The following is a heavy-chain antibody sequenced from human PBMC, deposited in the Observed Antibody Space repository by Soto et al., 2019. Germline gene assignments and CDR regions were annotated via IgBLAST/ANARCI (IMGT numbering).Heavy chain of an antibody. D-gene: IGHD2-2*02. Sequence: SETLSLTCTVCGGSISSSSYYWGWIRQPPGKGLEWIGSIYYSGSTYYNPSLKSRVTISVDTSKNQFSLKLSSVTAADTAVYYCAKGDIVVVPAAITSSGFDPWGQGTLVTVSS. V-gene: IGHV4-39*01. CDR2: IYYSGST. J-gene: IGHJ5*02. CDR3: AKGDIVVVPAAITSSGFDP. CDR1: GGSISSSSYY.